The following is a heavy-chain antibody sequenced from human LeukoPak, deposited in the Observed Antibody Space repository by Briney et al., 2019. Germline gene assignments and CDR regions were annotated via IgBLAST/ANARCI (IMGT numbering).Heavy chain of an antibody. CDR3: ARHGLDY. CDR1: GFTFSSYW. Sequence: GGSLRLSCAASGFTFSSYWMSWVRLAPGKGLEWVANIKGDGSEKWYADSVKGRFTISRDNAQNSVHLQMNSLRAEDTAVYYCARHGLDYWGQGTPVTVS. V-gene: IGHV3-7*01. J-gene: IGHJ4*02. D-gene: IGHD2-8*01. CDR2: IKGDGSEK.